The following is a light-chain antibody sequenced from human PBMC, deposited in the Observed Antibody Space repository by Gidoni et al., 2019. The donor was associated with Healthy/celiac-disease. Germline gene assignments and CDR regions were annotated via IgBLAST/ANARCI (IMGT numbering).Light chain of an antibody. Sequence: QSALTQPASVSGSPGQTITISCTGTSSDVGGYNYVSWYQQHPGKAHKLMIYEVSNRPSGVPDRFSGSNSGNTASLTISVLQAEDEADYYCSSYTSSSTGVFGTGTKVTVL. CDR3: SSYTSSSTGV. CDR2: EVS. J-gene: IGLJ1*01. CDR1: SSDVGGYNY. V-gene: IGLV2-14*01.